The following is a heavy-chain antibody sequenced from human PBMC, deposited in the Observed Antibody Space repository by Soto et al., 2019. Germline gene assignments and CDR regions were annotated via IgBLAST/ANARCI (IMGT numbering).Heavy chain of an antibody. Sequence: QIQLVQSGGEVERPGASVTVSCEASGYIFTTYGLSWVRQTPAHGLEWMGWISTDSGYTQYSQLLQGRVTMTRDTSTNTAYMELRALTFDDTGIYYCARDRPPGSLYGMDAWGQGTAVTVSS. J-gene: IGHJ6*02. V-gene: IGHV1-18*01. CDR2: ISTDSGYT. CDR3: ARDRPPGSLYGMDA. CDR1: GYIFTTYG.